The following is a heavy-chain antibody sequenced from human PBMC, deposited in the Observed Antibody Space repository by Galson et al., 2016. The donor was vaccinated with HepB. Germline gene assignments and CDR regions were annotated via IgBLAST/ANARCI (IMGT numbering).Heavy chain of an antibody. J-gene: IGHJ3*02. Sequence: SETLSLTCTVSGGSISSHYWSWIRQPPGKELEWIGYMHYTGTTNYNPSLKSRVTTSVDTSNNQFSLRLSSVTAADTAVYYCARDSGGWAVFAFDIWGQGTMVTVSP. CDR2: MHYTGTT. V-gene: IGHV4-59*11. D-gene: IGHD6-19*01. CDR3: ARDSGGWAVFAFDI. CDR1: GGSISSHY.